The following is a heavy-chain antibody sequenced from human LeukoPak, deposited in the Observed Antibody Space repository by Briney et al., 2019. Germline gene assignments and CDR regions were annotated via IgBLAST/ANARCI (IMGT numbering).Heavy chain of an antibody. D-gene: IGHD2-15*01. CDR2: TIPIFGTA. CDR3: ARDRGCSGGSCYPMKHNWFDP. J-gene: IGHJ5*02. V-gene: IGHV1-69*05. Sequence: SVKVSCKASGGTFSSYAISWVRQAPGQGLEWMGRTIPIFGTANYAQKFQGRVTITTDESTSTAYMELSSLRSEDTAVYYCARDRGCSGGSCYPMKHNWFDPWGQGTLVTVSS. CDR1: GGTFSSYA.